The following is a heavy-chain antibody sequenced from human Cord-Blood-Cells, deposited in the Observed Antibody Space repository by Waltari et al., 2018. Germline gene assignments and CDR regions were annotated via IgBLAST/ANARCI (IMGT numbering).Heavy chain of an antibody. CDR2: IIPIFGTA. Sequence: QVQLVQSGAEVKKPGSSVKDSCKASGGTFSSYAISWVRQAPRHGLEWMGGIIPIFGTANYAQKFQGRVTITADESTSTAYMELSSLRSEDTAVYYCARAGGYSYGHYYYYGMDVWGQGTTVTVSS. CDR3: ARAGGYSYGHYYYYGMDV. J-gene: IGHJ6*02. CDR1: GGTFSSYA. V-gene: IGHV1-69*12. D-gene: IGHD5-18*01.